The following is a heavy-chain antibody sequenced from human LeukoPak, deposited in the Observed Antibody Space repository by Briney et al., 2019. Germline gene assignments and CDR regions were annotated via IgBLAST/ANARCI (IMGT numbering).Heavy chain of an antibody. J-gene: IGHJ4*02. D-gene: IGHD4-17*01. Sequence: GGSLRLSCAASGFTFTNYAMTWVRQAPGKGLEWVSGISEGVGNTYYADSVKGRFTISRDPSKNTLYLQMNSLRAEDTALYYCAKREKGTTGRFFDYWGQGTLVTVSS. CDR2: ISEGVGNT. V-gene: IGHV3-23*01. CDR1: GFTFTNYA. CDR3: AKREKGTTGRFFDY.